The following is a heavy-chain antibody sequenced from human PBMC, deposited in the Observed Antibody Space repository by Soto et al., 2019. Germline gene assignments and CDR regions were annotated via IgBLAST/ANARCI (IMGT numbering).Heavy chain of an antibody. D-gene: IGHD5-18*01. CDR2: IKQDGSEK. CDR3: ARARGYSYGYVYYGMDV. J-gene: IGHJ6*02. V-gene: IGHV3-7*01. CDR1: GFTFSSHW. Sequence: GGSLRLSCAASGFTFSSHWMSWVRQAPGKGLEWVANIKQDGSEKYYVDSVKGRFTISRDNAKNSLYLQMNSLRAEDTAVYYYARARGYSYGYVYYGMDVWGQGTTVTVSS.